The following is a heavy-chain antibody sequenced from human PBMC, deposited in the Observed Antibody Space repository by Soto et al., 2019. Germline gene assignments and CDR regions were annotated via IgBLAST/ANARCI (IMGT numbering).Heavy chain of an antibody. V-gene: IGHV4-34*01. D-gene: IGHD3-22*01. J-gene: IGHJ6*01. CDR3: ARPHHYDSSGYYQVVDG. CDR2: INHSGST. CDR1: VGSFSGYY. Sequence: PSETLFLTCAVYVGSFSGYYWTWLRQHPVTGLEWIGEINHSGSTNYNPSLKSRVTISVDTSKNQLSLKLTSVTAADTAVYYCARPHHYDSSGYYQVVDGWGQGTTVTFTS.